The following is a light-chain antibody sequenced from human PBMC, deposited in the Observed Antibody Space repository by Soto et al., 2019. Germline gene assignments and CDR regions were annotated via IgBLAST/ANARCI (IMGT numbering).Light chain of an antibody. J-gene: IGLJ1*01. CDR2: DDS. CDR1: NIGTNS. V-gene: IGLV3-21*02. Sequence: SYELTQPPSVSVAPGQTARMIWGGSNIGTNSVHWYQQKPGQAPVLVVYDDSDRPSGIPDRFSGSNSGNTATLIISRVEAGDEADYYCQLWDDNFYVFGTGTKVTVL. CDR3: QLWDDNFYV.